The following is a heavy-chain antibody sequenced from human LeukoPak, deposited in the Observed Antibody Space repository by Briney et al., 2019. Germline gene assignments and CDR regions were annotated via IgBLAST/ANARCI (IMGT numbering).Heavy chain of an antibody. Sequence: SETLSLTCTVSGGSISSGGYYWSWIRQHPGKGLEWIGYIYYSGSTYYNPSLKSRVTISVDTSKNQFCLKLSSVTAADTAVYYCATYYCGGDCYSRYYFDYWGQGTLVTVSS. CDR3: ATYYCGGDCYSRYYFDY. J-gene: IGHJ4*02. CDR1: GGSISSGGYY. CDR2: IYYSGST. V-gene: IGHV4-31*03. D-gene: IGHD2-21*02.